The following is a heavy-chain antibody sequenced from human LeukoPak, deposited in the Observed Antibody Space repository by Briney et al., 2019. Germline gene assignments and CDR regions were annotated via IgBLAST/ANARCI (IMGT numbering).Heavy chain of an antibody. J-gene: IGHJ4*02. CDR3: ARGPYVLLWFGEFPSFDY. V-gene: IGHV1-18*01. Sequence: ASVKVSCKASGYTFTSYGISWVRQAPGQGREWMGWISAYNGNTNYAQKLQGRVTMTTDTSTSTAYMELRSLRSDDTAVYYCARGPYVLLWFGEFPSFDYWGQGTLVAVSS. CDR2: ISAYNGNT. CDR1: GYTFTSYG. D-gene: IGHD3-10*01.